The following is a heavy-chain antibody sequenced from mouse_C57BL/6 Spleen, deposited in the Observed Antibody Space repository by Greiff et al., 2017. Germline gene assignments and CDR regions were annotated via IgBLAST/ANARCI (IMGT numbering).Heavy chain of an antibody. CDR1: GFTFSDYG. V-gene: IGHV5-17*01. J-gene: IGHJ4*01. D-gene: IGHD2-3*01. CDR3: ARSGYYGEVYYYAMDY. Sequence: EVQVVESGGGLVKPGGSLKLSCAASGFTFSDYGMHWVRQAPEKGLEWVAYISSGSSTIYYADTVKGRFTISRDNAKNTLFLQMTSLRSEDTAMYYCARSGYYGEVYYYAMDYWGQGTSVTVSS. CDR2: ISSGSSTI.